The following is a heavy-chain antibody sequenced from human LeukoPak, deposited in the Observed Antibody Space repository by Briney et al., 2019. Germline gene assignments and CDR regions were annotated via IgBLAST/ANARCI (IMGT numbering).Heavy chain of an antibody. J-gene: IGHJ4*02. CDR3: ARDPLRSSDLVGAPGDY. V-gene: IGHV3-30*01. CDR2: ISYDGSNK. Sequence: PGGSLRLSCAASGFTFSSYAMLWVRPAPGKGLEGVAGISYDGSNKYDAASVKGRFTISRDNSKNTLYLQMNSLRAEDTAVYYCARDPLRSSDLVGAPGDYWGQGALVTVSS. CDR1: GFTFSSYA. D-gene: IGHD1-26*01.